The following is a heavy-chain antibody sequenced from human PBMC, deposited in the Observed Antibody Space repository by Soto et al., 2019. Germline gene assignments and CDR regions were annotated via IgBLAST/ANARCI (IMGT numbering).Heavy chain of an antibody. D-gene: IGHD2-15*01. Sequence: SGPTLVNPTQTLTLTCTFSGFSLSTNGMCVSWVRQPPGRALEWLARIDWDDDKFYKTPLRNRLTISKDTSKNQVVLTMTNMDPVDTATYYCARIFRHDGRGVQFDYWGQGTLVTVSS. CDR3: ARIFRHDGRGVQFDY. V-gene: IGHV2-70*17. J-gene: IGHJ4*02. CDR1: GFSLSTNGMC. CDR2: IDWDDDK.